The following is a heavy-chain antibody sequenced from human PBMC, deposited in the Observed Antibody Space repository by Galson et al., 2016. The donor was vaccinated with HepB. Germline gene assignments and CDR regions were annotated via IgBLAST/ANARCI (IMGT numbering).Heavy chain of an antibody. CDR3: AKDLDGYTYGYSYSDH. CDR1: GFTFSNYA. V-gene: IGHV3-23*01. CDR2: ISGSGGTT. D-gene: IGHD5-18*01. J-gene: IGHJ4*02. Sequence: SLRLSCAASGFTFSNYAMSWVRQAPGKGLEGVSSISGSGGTTYYADSVKGRFTISRDKSKNTLYLQMNSLRGEDTAVYYCAKDLDGYTYGYSYSDHWGQGTLVTVSS.